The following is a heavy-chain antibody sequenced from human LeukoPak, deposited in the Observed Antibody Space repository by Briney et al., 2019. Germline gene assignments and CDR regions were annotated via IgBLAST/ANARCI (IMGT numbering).Heavy chain of an antibody. V-gene: IGHV3-7*01. J-gene: IGHJ3*02. Sequence: GGSLRLSCAASGFTFSSYSMNWVRQAPGKGLEWVANVKQDGSETHYVDSVKGRFTISRDNAKNSLYLQVNSLRAEDTAVYYCARFAYYSGSGRHHDAFDIWGQGTMVTVSS. D-gene: IGHD3-10*01. CDR1: GFTFSSYS. CDR2: VKQDGSET. CDR3: ARFAYYSGSGRHHDAFDI.